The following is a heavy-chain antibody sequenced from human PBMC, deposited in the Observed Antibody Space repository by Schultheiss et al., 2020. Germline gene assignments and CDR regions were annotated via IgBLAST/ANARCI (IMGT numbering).Heavy chain of an antibody. D-gene: IGHD3-16*01. CDR2: ISGSGGST. V-gene: IGHV3-23*01. CDR1: GFTFSNAW. J-gene: IGHJ6*02. Sequence: GGSLRLSCAASGFTFSNAWMSWVRQAPGKGLEWVSAISGSGGSTYYADSVKGRFTISRDNSKNTLYLQMNSLRAEDTAVYYCARAGELLGYYYGMDVWGQGTTVTVSS. CDR3: ARAGELLGYYYGMDV.